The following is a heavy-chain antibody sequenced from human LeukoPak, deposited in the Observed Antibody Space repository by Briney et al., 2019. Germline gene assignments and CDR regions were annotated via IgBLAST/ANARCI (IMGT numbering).Heavy chain of an antibody. Sequence: SETLSLTCAVYGGSFSGYYWSWICQPPGKGLEWIGEINHSGSTNYNPSLKSRVTISVDTSKNQFSLKLSSVTAADTAVYYCARYSVAEGVSYWGQGALVTVSS. V-gene: IGHV4-34*01. CDR1: GGSFSGYY. CDR3: ARYSVAEGVSY. D-gene: IGHD6-19*01. J-gene: IGHJ4*02. CDR2: INHSGST.